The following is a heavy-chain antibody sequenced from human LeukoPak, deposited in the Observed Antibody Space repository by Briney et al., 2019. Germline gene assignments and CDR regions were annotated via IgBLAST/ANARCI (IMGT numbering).Heavy chain of an antibody. CDR2: IKQDGKEK. CDR3: SKAYHGHFES. V-gene: IGHV3-7*05. CDR1: RVTFSSDW. Sequence: VGSLRLSCAASRVTFSSDWMSWGREAPGKGLERGANIKQDGKEKNKVDSVKGRFTISRENAKNTLYLKMNMRRAEDTVVYNFSKAYHGHFESWGQGTLVTVST. D-gene: IGHD3-16*01. J-gene: IGHJ4*02.